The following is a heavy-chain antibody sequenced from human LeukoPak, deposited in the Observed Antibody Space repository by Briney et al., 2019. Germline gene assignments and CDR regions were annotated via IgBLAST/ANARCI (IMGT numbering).Heavy chain of an antibody. Sequence: PSETLSLTCPVYGGSISSYFWSWIRQPPGKGLEWIGHISYIGNTGHNTPLKSRLTMSIDTSKQQFSLRLRAVTAAYTAVYCCARCDAYFFDFWGQGTLVTVSS. D-gene: IGHD2-21*02. J-gene: IGHJ4*02. CDR1: GGSISSYF. CDR2: ISYIGNT. CDR3: ARCDAYFFDF. V-gene: IGHV4-59*08.